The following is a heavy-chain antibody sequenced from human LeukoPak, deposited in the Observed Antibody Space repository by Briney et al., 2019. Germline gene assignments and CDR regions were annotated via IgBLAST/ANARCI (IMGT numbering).Heavy chain of an antibody. V-gene: IGHV3-74*01. CDR1: GFSFSVFW. CDR2: IKTDGSIT. J-gene: IGHJ4*02. CDR3: AKPTGQGYYFDY. D-gene: IGHD3-16*01. Sequence: GGSLRLSCAASGFSFSVFWMHWVRRAPGKGPVWVSRIKTDGSITDYADSVKGRFTISRDNAKNTLYLQMNSLRAEDTAVYYCAKPTGQGYYFDYWGQGTLVTVSS.